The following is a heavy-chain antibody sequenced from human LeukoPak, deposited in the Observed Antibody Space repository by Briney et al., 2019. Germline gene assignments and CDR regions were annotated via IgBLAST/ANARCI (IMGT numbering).Heavy chain of an antibody. D-gene: IGHD3-10*01. CDR2: INPNSGGT. Sequence: ASVKVSCKASGYTFTGYYMHWVRQAPGQGLEWMGWINPNSGGTNYAQKFQGRVTMTRDTSISTAYMELSWLRSDDTAVYYCARDMGLLWFGELPHDAFDIWGQGTMVTVSS. V-gene: IGHV1-2*02. CDR3: ARDMGLLWFGELPHDAFDI. J-gene: IGHJ3*02. CDR1: GYTFTGYY.